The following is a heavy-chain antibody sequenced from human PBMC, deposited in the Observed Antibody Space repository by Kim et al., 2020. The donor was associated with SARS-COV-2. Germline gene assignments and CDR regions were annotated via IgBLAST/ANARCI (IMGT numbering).Heavy chain of an antibody. D-gene: IGHD1-7*01. J-gene: IGHJ4*02. CDR3: GGGLELGIANY. Sequence: TNYAQKFQGRVTMTRDTSISTAYMELSRLRSDDTAVYYCGGGLELGIANYWGQGTLVTVSS. V-gene: IGHV1-2*02. CDR2: T.